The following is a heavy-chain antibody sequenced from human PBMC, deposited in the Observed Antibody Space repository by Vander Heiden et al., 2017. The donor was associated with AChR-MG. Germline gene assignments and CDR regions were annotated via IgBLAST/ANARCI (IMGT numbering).Heavy chain of an antibody. CDR3: AKVVAAVGDYFDY. J-gene: IGHJ4*02. CDR1: GFTFSRYA. Sequence: EVQLLESGGGLVQPGGSLRLSCAASGFTFSRYAMSWVGQAPGKGLEWVSAIGSGGSKYYADAVKGRFTISKDNSKNTLYLQMNSMRAEDTAVYYCAKVVAAVGDYFDYWGQGTLVTVSS. V-gene: IGHV3-23*01. D-gene: IGHD6-13*01. CDR2: IGSGGSK.